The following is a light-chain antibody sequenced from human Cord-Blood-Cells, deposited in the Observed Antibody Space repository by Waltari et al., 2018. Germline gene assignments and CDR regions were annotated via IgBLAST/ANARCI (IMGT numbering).Light chain of an antibody. CDR1: QSLLHSNGYNY. V-gene: IGKV2-28*01. CDR3: MQALQTPRT. J-gene: IGKJ1*01. Sequence: DIVMTHSPLSLPVTPGEPASISCRSSQSLLHSNGYNYLDWYLQKPGQSPQLLIYLGSNRASGVPDRFSGSGSGTDFTLKISRVEAEDVGVYYCMQALQTPRTFGQGP. CDR2: LGS.